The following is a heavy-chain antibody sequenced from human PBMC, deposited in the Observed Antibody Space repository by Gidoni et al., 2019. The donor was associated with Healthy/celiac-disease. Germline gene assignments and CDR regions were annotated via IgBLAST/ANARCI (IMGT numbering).Heavy chain of an antibody. CDR2: ISWNSGSI. J-gene: IGHJ4*02. V-gene: IGHV3-9*01. D-gene: IGHD1-7*01. CDR1: GFTFDDYA. Sequence: EVQLVESGGGLVQPGRSLRLSCAASGFTFDDYAMHWVRKAPGKGLEWVSGISWNSGSIGYADSVKGRFTISRDNAKNSLYLQMNSLRAEDTALYYCAKDTGELLDYFDYWGQGTLVTVSS. CDR3: AKDTGELLDYFDY.